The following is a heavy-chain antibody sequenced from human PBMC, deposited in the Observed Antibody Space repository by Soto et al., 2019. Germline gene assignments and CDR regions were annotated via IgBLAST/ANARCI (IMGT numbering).Heavy chain of an antibody. CDR2: IIPIFGTA. J-gene: IGHJ6*02. Sequence: GASVKVSCKASGGTFSSYAISWVRQAPGQGLEWMGGIIPIFGTANYAQKFQGRVTITADESTSTACMELSRLRSEDTAVYYCARERRVDSDFWSGYLSNYYYYGMDVWGQGTTVTVSS. CDR3: ARERRVDSDFWSGYLSNYYYYGMDV. D-gene: IGHD3-3*01. CDR1: GGTFSSYA. V-gene: IGHV1-69*13.